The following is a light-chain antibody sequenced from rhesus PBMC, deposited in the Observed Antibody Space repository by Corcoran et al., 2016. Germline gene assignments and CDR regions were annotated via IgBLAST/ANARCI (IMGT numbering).Light chain of an antibody. V-gene: IGLV2-13*03. Sequence: QAAPTQSPSVSGSPGQSVTISCTGTSSDIGGYDRVSWYQQYPGKAPKLMIYEVSERPSGVSDRFSGSKSGNTASLTISGLQAEDEADYYCSSYESRSTFYIFGLGTRLTVL. J-gene: IGLJ1*01. CDR3: SSYESRSTFYI. CDR1: SSDIGGYDR. CDR2: EVS.